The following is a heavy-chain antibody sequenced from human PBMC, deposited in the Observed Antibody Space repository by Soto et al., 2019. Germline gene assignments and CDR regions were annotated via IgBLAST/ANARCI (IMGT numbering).Heavy chain of an antibody. Sequence: ASVKVSCKASGYTFTSYAMHWVRQAPGQRLEWMGWINAGNGNTKYSQKFQGRVTITRDTSASTACMELSSLRSEDTAVYYCASSYSNYALIDYYYYGMDVWGQGTTLTVSS. CDR1: GYTFTSYA. V-gene: IGHV1-3*01. CDR3: ASSYSNYALIDYYYYGMDV. CDR2: INAGNGNT. D-gene: IGHD4-4*01. J-gene: IGHJ6*02.